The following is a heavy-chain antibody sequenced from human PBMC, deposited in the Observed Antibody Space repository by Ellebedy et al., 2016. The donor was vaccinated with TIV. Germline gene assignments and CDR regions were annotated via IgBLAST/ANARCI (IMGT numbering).Heavy chain of an antibody. CDR2: IKRDGSQK. V-gene: IGHV3-7*01. Sequence: GGSLRLXXADSGFAFSTKWMNWVRQAPGKGLEWVANIKRDGSQKNYVDSVKGRFTISRDNAKNSLYLQMTSLTAEDTAVYYCTRSLDYWGQGTLVTVSS. CDR1: GFAFSTKW. J-gene: IGHJ4*02. CDR3: TRSLDY.